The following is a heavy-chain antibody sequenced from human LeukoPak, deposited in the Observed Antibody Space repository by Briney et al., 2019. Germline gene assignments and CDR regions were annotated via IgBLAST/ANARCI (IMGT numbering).Heavy chain of an antibody. CDR3: AMSGSFDY. CDR2: IYHSGST. D-gene: IGHD1-26*01. J-gene: IGHJ4*02. V-gene: IGHV4-38-2*01. CDR1: GYSISSGYY. Sequence: SETLSLTCAVSGYSISSGYYWGWIRQPPGKGLEWIGSIYHSGSTYYNPSLKSRVTTSVDTSKNQFSLTLSSVTAADTAVYYCAMSGSFDYWGQGTLVTVSS.